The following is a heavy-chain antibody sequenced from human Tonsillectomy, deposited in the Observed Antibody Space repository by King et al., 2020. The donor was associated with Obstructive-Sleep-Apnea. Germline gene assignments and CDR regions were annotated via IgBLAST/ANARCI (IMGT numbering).Heavy chain of an antibody. Sequence: VQLVESGGGLVRTGGSLRLSCAASGYTFTIAWMSWVRQAPGKGLEWLGRIKNKAEGGTTADAAPVKGRFTSSRADSKNTLYPQMNSLKIEDTGVYYCISGSSGWLGALDFDYWGQGTLVTVSS. D-gene: IGHD6-19*01. CDR1: GYTFTIAW. CDR3: ISGSSGWLGALDFDY. CDR2: IKNKAEGGTT. J-gene: IGHJ4*02. V-gene: IGHV3-15*01.